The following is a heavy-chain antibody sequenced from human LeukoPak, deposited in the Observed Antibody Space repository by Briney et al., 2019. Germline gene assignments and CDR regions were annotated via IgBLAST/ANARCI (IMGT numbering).Heavy chain of an antibody. J-gene: IGHJ6*03. CDR2: ISSSGSTI. CDR3: ARDQPTSSSWSYMDV. V-gene: IGHV3-11*01. D-gene: IGHD6-13*01. CDR1: GFTFSDYY. Sequence: GGSLGLSCAASGFTFSDYYMSWIRQAPGKGLEWVSYISSSGSTIYYADSVKGRFTISRDNAKNSLYLQMNSLRAEDTAVYYCARDQPTSSSWSYMDVWGKGTTVTVSS.